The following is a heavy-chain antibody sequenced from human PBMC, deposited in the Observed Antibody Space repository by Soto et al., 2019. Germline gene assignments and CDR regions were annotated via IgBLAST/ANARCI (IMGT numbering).Heavy chain of an antibody. CDR2: ISYDGSNK. J-gene: IGHJ3*02. V-gene: IGHV3-30*18. Sequence: QVQLVESGGGVVQPGRSLRLSCAASGFTFGSYGMHWVRQAPGKGLEWVAVISYDGSNKYYADSVKGRFTISRDNSKNTLYLQMNSLRAEDTAVYYCAKDLAIAVAGTLGPGDAFDIWGQGTMVTVSS. CDR1: GFTFGSYG. D-gene: IGHD6-19*01. CDR3: AKDLAIAVAGTLGPGDAFDI.